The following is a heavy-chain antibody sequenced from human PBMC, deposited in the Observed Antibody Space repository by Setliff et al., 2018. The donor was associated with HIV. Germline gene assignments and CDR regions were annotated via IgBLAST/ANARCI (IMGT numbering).Heavy chain of an antibody. D-gene: IGHD2-15*01. CDR3: ARSIKAALRAGAFDV. CDR2: IYYGGST. J-gene: IGHJ3*01. CDR1: GVSVRSGDH. V-gene: IGHV4-61*08. Sequence: SETLSLTCTVSGVSVRSGDHWSWIRQPPGKGLEWIGSIYYGGSTNYNPSLKSRVTISLDTSRNQVFLNLTSVTAADTAVYYCARSIKAALRAGAFDVWGQGTMVTVSS.